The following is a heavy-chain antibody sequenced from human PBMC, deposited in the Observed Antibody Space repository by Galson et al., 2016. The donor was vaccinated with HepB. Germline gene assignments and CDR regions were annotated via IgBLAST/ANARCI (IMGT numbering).Heavy chain of an antibody. D-gene: IGHD2-21*02. V-gene: IGHV4-39*01. J-gene: IGHJ3*02. CDR1: GASLNRNAYY. CDR2: IYYSGNT. Sequence: LSLTCTVSGASLNRNAYYWDWIRQPPGKGLEWIGTIYYSGNTYYNPSLKSRVTISVDTSKNQFSLKLSSVTAADTAVYYCARHRTYGDSPAAFEIWGQGTMVTVSS. CDR3: ARHRTYGDSPAAFEI.